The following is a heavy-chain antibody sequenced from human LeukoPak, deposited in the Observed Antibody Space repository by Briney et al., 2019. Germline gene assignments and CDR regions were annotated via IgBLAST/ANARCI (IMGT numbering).Heavy chain of an antibody. CDR3: ARGVGVVTVSLGYGMDV. V-gene: IGHV1-69*04. D-gene: IGHD2-21*02. Sequence: SVKVSCKASGGTFSSYAISWVRQAPGQGLEWMGRIIPILGTANYAQKFQGRVTITADKSTSTAYMELSSLRSEDTAVYYCARGVGVVTVSLGYGMDVWGQGTTVTVSS. J-gene: IGHJ6*02. CDR1: GGTFSSYA. CDR2: IIPILGTA.